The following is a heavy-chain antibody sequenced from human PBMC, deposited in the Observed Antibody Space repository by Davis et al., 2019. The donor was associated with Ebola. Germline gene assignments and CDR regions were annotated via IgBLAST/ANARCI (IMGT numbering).Heavy chain of an antibody. V-gene: IGHV5-51*01. D-gene: IGHD3-10*01. Sequence: ESPKIPCKGPGFSFHTYCLDRVRQVPGKGLEWMWIICPCDSDTRYSPSFQGQVTISADNSFSTAYLQWSGLKASDTAMYYCARMWKSYYGSLWDYWGQGTLVTVSS. CDR3: ARMWKSYYGSLWDY. CDR1: GFSFHTYC. CDR2: ICPCDSDT. J-gene: IGHJ4*02.